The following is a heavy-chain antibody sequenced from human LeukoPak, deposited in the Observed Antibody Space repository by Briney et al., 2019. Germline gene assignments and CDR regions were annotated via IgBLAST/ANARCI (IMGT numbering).Heavy chain of an antibody. CDR3: AKDKAVDGTREEGAFDI. CDR2: ISSSGGRT. Sequence: GGSLRFSCAASGFTFSSYAMSWVRQAPGKGLEWVSAISSSGGRTYYADSVKGRFTISRENSKNTLSLQMNSMRAEDTVVYDCAKDKAVDGTREEGAFDIWGQGTMVTVSS. J-gene: IGHJ3*02. D-gene: IGHD6-19*01. V-gene: IGHV3-23*01. CDR1: GFTFSSYA.